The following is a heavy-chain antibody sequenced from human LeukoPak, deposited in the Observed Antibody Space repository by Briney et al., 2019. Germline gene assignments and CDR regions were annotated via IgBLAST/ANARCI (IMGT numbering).Heavy chain of an antibody. CDR2: MNPNSCNK. J-gene: IGHJ4*02. CDR3: ARGKAAAGGDY. Sequence: ASVTVSRQASGYTFTSYVIHGVRPATDKGLAWMGWMNPNSCNKGLAQKLQGRVNMTRNTSISTAYMELSSLRSEDTAVYYCARGKAAAGGDYWGQGTLVTVSS. CDR1: GYTFTSYV. V-gene: IGHV1-8*01. D-gene: IGHD6-13*01.